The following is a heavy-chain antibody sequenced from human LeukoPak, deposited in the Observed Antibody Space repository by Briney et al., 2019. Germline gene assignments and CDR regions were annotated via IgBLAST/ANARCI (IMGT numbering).Heavy chain of an antibody. CDR2: IYYSGST. Sequence: SETLSLTCTVSGGSISSYYWSWIRQPPGKGLEWIGYIYYSGSTNYNPSLKSRVTTSVDTYKNQFSLKLSSVTAADTAVYYCARGSYYYDSSGYSETGEIDWGQGTLVTVSS. CDR1: GGSISSYY. J-gene: IGHJ4*02. CDR3: ARGSYYYDSSGYSETGEID. D-gene: IGHD3-22*01. V-gene: IGHV4-59*01.